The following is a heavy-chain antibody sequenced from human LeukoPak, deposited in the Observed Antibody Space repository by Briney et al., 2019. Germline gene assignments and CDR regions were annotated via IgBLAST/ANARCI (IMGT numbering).Heavy chain of an antibody. D-gene: IGHD4-23*01. J-gene: IGHJ1*01. CDR3: ATDGGNSVYFQH. Sequence: GGSLRLSCAASGFTVSSNYMSWVRQAPGKGLEWVSVISSGGSTYYADSVKGRFTISRDNSKNTLYLQMNSLRAEDTAVYYCATDGGNSVYFQHWGQGTLVTVSS. CDR1: GFTVSSNY. V-gene: IGHV3-53*01. CDR2: ISSGGST.